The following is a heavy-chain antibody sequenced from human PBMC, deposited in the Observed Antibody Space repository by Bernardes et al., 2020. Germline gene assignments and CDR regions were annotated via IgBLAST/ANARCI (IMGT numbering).Heavy chain of an antibody. CDR1: GFTFSSYW. D-gene: IGHD5-12*01. CDR2: IKQDGSEK. Sequence: GGSLRLSCAASGFTFSSYWMTWVRQAPGKGLEWVANIKQDGSEKYYVDSVKGRFTISRDNAKNALYLQMDSLRADDTAVYYCVRHIGQYFDYWGQGALVTVSS. V-gene: IGHV3-7*03. J-gene: IGHJ4*02. CDR3: VRHIGQYFDY.